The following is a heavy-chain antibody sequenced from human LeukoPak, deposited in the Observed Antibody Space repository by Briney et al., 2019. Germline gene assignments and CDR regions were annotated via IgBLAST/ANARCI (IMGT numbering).Heavy chain of an antibody. CDR3: ASSKSSRGYYYGMDV. D-gene: IGHD5-24*01. CDR1: GFTFSSYA. CDR2: ISYDGSNK. Sequence: PGGSLRLSCAASGFTFSSYAMPWVRQAPGKGLEWVAVISYDGSNKYYADSVKGRFTISRDNSKNSLYLQMNSLRAEDTAVYYCASSKSSRGYYYGMDVWGQGTTVTVSS. J-gene: IGHJ6*02. V-gene: IGHV3-30-3*01.